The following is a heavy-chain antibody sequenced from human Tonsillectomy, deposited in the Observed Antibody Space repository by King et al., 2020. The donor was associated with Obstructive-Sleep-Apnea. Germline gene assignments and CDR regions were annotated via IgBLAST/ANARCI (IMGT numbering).Heavy chain of an antibody. CDR1: GGTFSSYA. D-gene: IGHD3-22*01. Sequence: QLVQSGAEVKKPGSSVKVSCKASGGTFSSYAISWVRQAPGQGLEWMGGIIPIFGTANYAQKFQGRVTITADESTSTAYMELSSLRSEDTAVYYCARDYSSYYDSCGYYNAFDIWGQGTMVTVSS. V-gene: IGHV1-69*01. CDR3: ARDYSSYYDSCGYYNAFDI. J-gene: IGHJ3*02. CDR2: IIPIFGTA.